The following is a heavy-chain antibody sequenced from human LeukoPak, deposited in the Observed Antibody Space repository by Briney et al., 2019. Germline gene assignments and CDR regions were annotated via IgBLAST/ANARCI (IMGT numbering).Heavy chain of an antibody. J-gene: IGHJ4*02. Sequence: PGRSLRLSCAASGFTFSSYSMNWVRQAPGKGLEWVSSISSSSSYIYYADSVKGRFTISRDNAKNSLYLQMNSLRAEDTAVYYCARDSLASGVVVVAANPGYWGQGTLVTVSS. D-gene: IGHD2-15*01. CDR2: ISSSSSYI. CDR1: GFTFSSYS. V-gene: IGHV3-21*01. CDR3: ARDSLASGVVVVAANPGY.